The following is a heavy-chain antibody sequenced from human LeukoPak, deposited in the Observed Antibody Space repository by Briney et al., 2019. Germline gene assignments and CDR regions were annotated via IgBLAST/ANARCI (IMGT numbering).Heavy chain of an antibody. CDR3: ASFEDRYCSSTSCYAGDS. D-gene: IGHD2-2*01. CDR1: GGTFSSYA. J-gene: IGHJ4*02. CDR2: IIPIFGTA. V-gene: IGHV1-69*13. Sequence: GASVKVSCKASGGTFSSYAISWVRQAPGQGLEWMGGIIPIFGTANYAQKFQGRVTITADESTSTAYMELSSLRSEDTAVYYCASFEDRYCSSTSCYAGDSRGQGTLVTVSS.